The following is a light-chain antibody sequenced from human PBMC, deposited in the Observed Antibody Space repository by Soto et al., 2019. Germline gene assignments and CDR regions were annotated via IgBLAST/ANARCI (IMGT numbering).Light chain of an antibody. Sequence: EIVLTQSPATLSLSPGERATLSCRASQSVRSYLAWYQQKPGQAPRLLMYDASNRATGTTARFSGSGSGTEFTLSSSSLEPDDFAIYYCQQSSSWPYTLGQGTKLEIK. CDR1: QSVRSY. CDR3: QQSSSWPYT. CDR2: DAS. J-gene: IGKJ2*01. V-gene: IGKV3-11*01.